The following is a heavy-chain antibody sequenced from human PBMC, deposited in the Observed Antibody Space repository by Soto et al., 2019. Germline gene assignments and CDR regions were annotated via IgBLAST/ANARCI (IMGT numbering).Heavy chain of an antibody. D-gene: IGHD3-22*01. Sequence: GGSLTLSCAASGFTFSSYSMTWVRQAPGKGLEGVSYISSSSSNIYYADSVKGRFTISRDNAKDTLYLQMNSLRAEDTAVYYCATDYYDSSGYYGFPPESTTFDYWGQGTLVTVSS. J-gene: IGHJ4*02. CDR1: GFTFSSYS. CDR2: ISSSSSNI. V-gene: IGHV3-48*01. CDR3: ATDYYDSSGYYGFPPESTTFDY.